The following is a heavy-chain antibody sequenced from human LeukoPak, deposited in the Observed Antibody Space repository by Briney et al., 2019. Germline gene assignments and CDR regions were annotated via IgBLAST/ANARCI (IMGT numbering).Heavy chain of an antibody. CDR2: VSSSSSYI. J-gene: IGHJ4*02. Sequence: GGSLRVSCADSGFTFSSYSMNWVRPAPGKRLEWVSSVSSSSSYIYYADSVKGRFTISRDNAKNSLYLQMNSLRAEDTAVYYCARGRVRFLEWLPDYYDSSGYWVFDYWGQGTLVTVSS. CDR1: GFTFSSYS. D-gene: IGHD3-22*01. V-gene: IGHV3-21*01. CDR3: ARGRVRFLEWLPDYYDSSGYWVFDY.